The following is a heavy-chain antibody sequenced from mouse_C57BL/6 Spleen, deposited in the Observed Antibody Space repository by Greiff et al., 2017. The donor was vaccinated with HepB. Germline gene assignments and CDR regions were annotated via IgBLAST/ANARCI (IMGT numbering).Heavy chain of an antibody. CDR3: ARGDDGYDGY. CDR2: IYPGDGDT. Sequence: QVQLQQSGPELVKPGASVKISCKASGYAFSSSWMNWVKQRPGKGLEWIGRIYPGDGDTNYNGKFKGKATLTADKSSSTAYMQLSSLTSEDSAVYFCARGDDGYDGYWGQGTTLTVSS. V-gene: IGHV1-82*01. CDR1: GYAFSSSW. J-gene: IGHJ2*01. D-gene: IGHD2-2*01.